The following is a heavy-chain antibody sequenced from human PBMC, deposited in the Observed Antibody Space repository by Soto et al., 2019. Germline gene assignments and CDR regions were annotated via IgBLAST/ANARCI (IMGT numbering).Heavy chain of an antibody. CDR2: IYHSGST. CDR3: ARGSTNHGNRFAY. V-gene: IGHV4-4*02. CDR1: GGSISSSNW. J-gene: IGHJ4*02. Sequence: QVQLQESGPGLVKPSGTLSLTCAVSGGSISSSNWWSWVRQPPGKGLEWIGEIYHSGSTNYNPSLKSRVTISVDKSPNQFSLKRSCVNAADTAVYYCARGSTNHGNRFAYWGQGTLVTVSS.